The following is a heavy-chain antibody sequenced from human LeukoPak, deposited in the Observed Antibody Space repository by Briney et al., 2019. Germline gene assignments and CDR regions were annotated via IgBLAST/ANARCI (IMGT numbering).Heavy chain of an antibody. CDR1: GSISSYY. CDR3: ARQKCTSTSCLTKNAFDI. CDR2: IYTSGST. D-gene: IGHD2-2*01. Sequence: SETLSLTCTVSGSISSYYWSWIRQPPGKGPEWIGYIYTSGSTNYNPSLKSRVTISVDTPKNQFSLDLSSVTAADTAVYYCARQKCTSTSCLTKNAFDIWGQGTMVTVSS. V-gene: IGHV4-4*09. J-gene: IGHJ3*02.